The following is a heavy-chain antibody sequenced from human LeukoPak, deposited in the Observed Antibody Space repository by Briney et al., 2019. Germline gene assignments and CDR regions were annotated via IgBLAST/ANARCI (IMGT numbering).Heavy chain of an antibody. D-gene: IGHD5-18*01. CDR3: ARGPFFRYSYGPDY. Sequence: SETLSLTCAVSGGSFSGYYWTWIRQPPGKGLEWIGEINHSGSANYSPSLSSRVTISLDMSENQFSLKLSSVTAADTAVYYCARGPFFRYSYGPDYWGQGTLVTVSS. J-gene: IGHJ4*02. CDR2: INHSGSA. CDR1: GGSFSGYY. V-gene: IGHV4-34*01.